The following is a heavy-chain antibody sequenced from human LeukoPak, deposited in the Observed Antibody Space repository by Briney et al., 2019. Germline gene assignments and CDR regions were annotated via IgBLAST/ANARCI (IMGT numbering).Heavy chain of an antibody. CDR3: ASQSSGWAY. Sequence: PSETLSLTCTVSGGSISSSSYYWGWIRQPPGKGLEWNGSIYYSGSTYYNPSLKSRVTISVDTSKNQLSLKLSSVTAADTAVYYCASQSSGWAYWGQGTLVTVSS. CDR2: IYYSGST. CDR1: GGSISSSSYY. V-gene: IGHV4-39*01. J-gene: IGHJ4*02. D-gene: IGHD6-19*01.